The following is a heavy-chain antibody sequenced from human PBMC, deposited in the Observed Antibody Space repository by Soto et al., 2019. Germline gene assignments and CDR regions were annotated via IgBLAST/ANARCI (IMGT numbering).Heavy chain of an antibody. CDR2: ISSNGIST. CDR3: VKDEGFCSGGNCYSVARGGFDL. Sequence: PGGSLRLSCSASGFALSRYAMHWVRQAPGKGLEYVSSISSNGISTYYADSVKGRFTISRDNSKNTLYIEMNSLRLDDTALYYCVKDEGFCSGGNCYSVARGGFDLWGQGAMVTVSS. V-gene: IGHV3-64D*06. D-gene: IGHD2-15*01. J-gene: IGHJ3*01. CDR1: GFALSRYA.